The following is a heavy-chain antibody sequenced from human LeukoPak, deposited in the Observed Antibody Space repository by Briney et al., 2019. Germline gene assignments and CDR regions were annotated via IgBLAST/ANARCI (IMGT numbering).Heavy chain of an antibody. V-gene: IGHV1-8*02. J-gene: IGHJ4*02. CDR3: ARGSRWLQTLGDY. Sequence: ASVKVSCKASGYTFTGYYMHWVRQAPGQGLEWMGWMNPNSGNTGYAQKFQGRVTMTRNTSISTAYMELSSLRSEDTAVYYCARGSRWLQTLGDYWGQGTLVTVSS. CDR1: GYTFTGYY. CDR2: MNPNSGNT. D-gene: IGHD5-24*01.